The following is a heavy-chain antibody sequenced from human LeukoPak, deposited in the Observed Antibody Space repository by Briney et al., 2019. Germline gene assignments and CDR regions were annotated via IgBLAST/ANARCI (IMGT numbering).Heavy chain of an antibody. CDR2: VNPNSGNT. CDR3: ARYITMVRGVPDAFDI. CDR1: GYTFTSYD. J-gene: IGHJ3*02. Sequence: GASVKASCKASGYTFTSYDINWVRQATGQGLEWMGWVNPNSGNTGYAQKFQGRVTMTRNTSISTAYMELSSLRSEDTAVYYCARYITMVRGVPDAFDIWGQGTMVTVSS. D-gene: IGHD3-10*01. V-gene: IGHV1-8*01.